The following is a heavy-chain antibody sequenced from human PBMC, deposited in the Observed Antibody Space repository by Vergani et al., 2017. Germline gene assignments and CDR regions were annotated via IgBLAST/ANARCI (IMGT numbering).Heavy chain of an antibody. Sequence: QVHLQQRGAGVLKPSDTLALTCGVIGGSLSGYFWSWIRQSSGRGLEWIGEITAIGSAKYSPSATSRVTISVDTSRGEFTLTVTSVTAADTGLYFCASRRPRLXLGSKSNAGTFDSWGQGTLVTVSS. CDR3: ASRRPRLXLGSKSNAGTFDS. J-gene: IGHJ4*02. CDR1: GGSLSGYF. D-gene: IGHD3-10*01. V-gene: IGHV4-34*02. CDR2: ITAIGSA.